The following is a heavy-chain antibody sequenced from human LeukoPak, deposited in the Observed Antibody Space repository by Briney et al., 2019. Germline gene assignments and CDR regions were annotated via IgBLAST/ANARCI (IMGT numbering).Heavy chain of an antibody. J-gene: IGHJ1*01. CDR3: ARGGWYPEPFQH. CDR2: IYYSGST. D-gene: IGHD6-19*01. CDR1: GGSISSYY. V-gene: IGHV4-59*01. Sequence: SETLSLTCTVSGGSISSYYWNWIRQPPGKGLEWIGYIYYSGSTNYNPSLKSRVTISVDTSKNQFSLKLSSVTAADTAVYYCARGGWYPEPFQHWGQGALVTVSS.